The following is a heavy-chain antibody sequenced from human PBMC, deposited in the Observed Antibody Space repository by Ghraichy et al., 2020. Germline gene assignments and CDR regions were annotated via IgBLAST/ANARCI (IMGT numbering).Heavy chain of an antibody. CDR2: IYSSGST. V-gene: IGHV4-61*02. J-gene: IGHJ6*02. D-gene: IGHD2-21*02. CDR1: GGSINSDSYY. Sequence: SQTLSLTCTVSGGSINSDSYYWSWIRQPAGKGLEWIGRIYSSGSTNNNPSLKSRVTISVDTSKNQFSLKLSSVTAADTAVYYCARVGRGGGDCYPCGMDVWGQGTTVTVSS. CDR3: ARVGRGGGDCYPCGMDV.